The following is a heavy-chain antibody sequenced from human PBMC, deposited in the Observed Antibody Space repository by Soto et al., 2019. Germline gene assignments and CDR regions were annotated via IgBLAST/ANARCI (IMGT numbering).Heavy chain of an antibody. Sequence: QVQLVQSGAEVKKPGSSLKFCCRAPGAPFGAFIISWVRQAPGQGLGWMGRIIPILGIANYAQKFQGRVTITADKSTSTAYMELSSLRSEDTAVYYCAREEYYYGSGAFFDYWGQGTLVTVSS. V-gene: IGHV1-69*08. CDR1: GAPFGAFI. J-gene: IGHJ4*02. D-gene: IGHD3-10*01. CDR3: AREEYYYGSGAFFDY. CDR2: IIPILGIA.